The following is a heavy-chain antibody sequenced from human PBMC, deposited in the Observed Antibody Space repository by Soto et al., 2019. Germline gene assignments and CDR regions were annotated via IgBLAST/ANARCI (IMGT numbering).Heavy chain of an antibody. D-gene: IGHD3-3*01. Sequence: GGSLRLSCAASGFTFSSNWMSWIRQAPGKGLELLANIKHDGSDKYYVDSVKGRFTISRDNAKNSLYLQMNSLRAEDTGVYYCAKITRVPNNWGQGT. CDR2: IKHDGSDK. CDR3: AKITRVPNN. CDR1: GFTFSSNW. J-gene: IGHJ4*02. V-gene: IGHV3-7*01.